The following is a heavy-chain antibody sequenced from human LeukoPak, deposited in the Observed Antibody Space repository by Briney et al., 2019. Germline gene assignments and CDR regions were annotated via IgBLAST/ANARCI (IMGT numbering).Heavy chain of an antibody. J-gene: IGHJ6*03. Sequence: PSGTLSLTSTVSGESINPYYWNWVRQSAGKGLEWIGHIYKSGTTNFNPSLTSRVTMSLDTSRNQFSLKLRSVTAADTAVYFCARSFLDYMDVWGKGTTVTVSS. V-gene: IGHV4-4*07. CDR1: GESINPYY. D-gene: IGHD2/OR15-2a*01. CDR2: IYKSGTT. CDR3: ARSFLDYMDV.